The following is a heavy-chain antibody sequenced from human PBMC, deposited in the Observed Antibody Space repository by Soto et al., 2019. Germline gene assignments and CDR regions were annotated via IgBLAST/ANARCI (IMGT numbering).Heavy chain of an antibody. J-gene: IGHJ4*02. CDR3: ARDRRFLEWLDY. Sequence: QMHLVESGGGVVRPGRSLTLSCVASGFTFTSYGIHWVRQAPGKGLEWVAVIWYDGSNKYYGDAVKGRFSISRDNSKNTVYLQMNSLRAADTTVYYCARDRRFLEWLDYWGQGTLVSVSS. CDR2: IWYDGSNK. D-gene: IGHD3-3*01. V-gene: IGHV3-33*01. CDR1: GFTFTSYG.